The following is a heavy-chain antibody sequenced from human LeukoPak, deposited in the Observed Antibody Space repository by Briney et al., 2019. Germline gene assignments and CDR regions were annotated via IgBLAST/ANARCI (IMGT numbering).Heavy chain of an antibody. Sequence: GALRLSCAASGFTFSSYSMNWVRQAPGKGLEWVSYISSSSGIIYYADSVKGRFTISRDNAKNSLYLQMNSLRAEETAVYYCTSLSNTDKDDYWGQGTLVTVSS. CDR2: ISSSSGII. J-gene: IGHJ4*02. D-gene: IGHD1/OR15-1a*01. CDR3: TSLSNTDKDDY. V-gene: IGHV3-48*01. CDR1: GFTFSSYS.